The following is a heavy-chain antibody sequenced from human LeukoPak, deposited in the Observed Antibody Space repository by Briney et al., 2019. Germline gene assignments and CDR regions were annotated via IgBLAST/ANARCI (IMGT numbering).Heavy chain of an antibody. Sequence: GGSLRLSCAASGFTVSSNYMSWVRQAPGKGLEWVSVIYSGGSTYYADSVKGRFTISRDNSKNTLYLQMNRLRAEDTAVYYCARDLLWFGEWYGMDVWGQGTTVTVSS. CDR3: ARDLLWFGEWYGMDV. D-gene: IGHD3-10*01. V-gene: IGHV3-53*01. CDR1: GFTVSSNY. J-gene: IGHJ6*02. CDR2: IYSGGST.